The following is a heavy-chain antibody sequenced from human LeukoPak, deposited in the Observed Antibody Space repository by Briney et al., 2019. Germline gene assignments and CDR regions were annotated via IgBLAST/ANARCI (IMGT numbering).Heavy chain of an antibody. CDR3: ARVFDSGSQAYFYYMDV. CDR2: INHSGST. J-gene: IGHJ6*03. D-gene: IGHD3-10*01. V-gene: IGHV4-34*01. CDR1: GGSFSGYY. Sequence: SETLSLTCAVYGGSFSGYYWSWIRQPPGKGLEWIGEINHSGSTNYNPSLKSRVTISADTSKNQFSLKLSSVTAADTAVYYCARVFDSGSQAYFYYMDVWGKGTTVTIFS.